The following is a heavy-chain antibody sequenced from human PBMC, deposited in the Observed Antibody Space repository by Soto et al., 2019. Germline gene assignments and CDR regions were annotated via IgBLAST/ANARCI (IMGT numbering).Heavy chain of an antibody. Sequence: SETLSLTCAVSGYSISSGYYWTWIRQPPGKGLEWIGYVYNSGSTNYNPSLKSRVTISEDTSKSQFSLKVNSMTAADTAVYYCARYRREAVAGYTLDNWGQGILVTVSS. CDR3: ARYRREAVAGYTLDN. V-gene: IGHV4-61*01. D-gene: IGHD6-13*01. J-gene: IGHJ4*02. CDR2: VYNSGST. CDR1: GYSISSGYY.